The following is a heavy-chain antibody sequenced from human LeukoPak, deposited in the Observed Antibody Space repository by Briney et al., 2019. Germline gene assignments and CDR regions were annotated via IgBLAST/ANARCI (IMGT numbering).Heavy chain of an antibody. V-gene: IGHV4-59*08. CDR2: IYYSGST. D-gene: IGHD2-2*01. J-gene: IGHJ3*02. CDR1: GGSISSYY. CDR3: ARPVVPAALDAFDI. Sequence: SETLSLTCTVSGGSISSYYWSWIRQPPGKGLEWIGYIYYSGSTNYNPSLKSRVTISVDTSKNQFSLKLSSVTAADTAVYYCARPVVPAALDAFDIWGQGTMVTVSS.